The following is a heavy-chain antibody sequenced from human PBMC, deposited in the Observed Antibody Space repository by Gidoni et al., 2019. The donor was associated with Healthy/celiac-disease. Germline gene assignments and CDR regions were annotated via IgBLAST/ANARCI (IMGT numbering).Heavy chain of an antibody. V-gene: IGHV4-34*01. D-gene: IGHD5-18*01. CDR1: GGSFSGYY. CDR3: ARVVDTAIGGGFDY. CDR2: INHSGST. J-gene: IGHJ4*02. Sequence: QVQLQQWGAGLLKPSETLSLTCAVYGGSFSGYYWSWIRQPPGKGLEWIREINHSGSTNYNPSLKSRVTISVDTSKNQFSLKLSSVTAADTAVYYCARVVDTAIGGGFDYWGQGTLVTVSS.